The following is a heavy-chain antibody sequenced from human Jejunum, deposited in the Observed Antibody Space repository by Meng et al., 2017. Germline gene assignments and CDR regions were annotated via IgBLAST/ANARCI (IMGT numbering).Heavy chain of an antibody. CDR1: GFTVKDNH. D-gene: IGHD2-21*02. J-gene: IGHJ3*01. V-gene: IGHV3-66*02. CDR3: VRDCGGDCYHAFDV. CDR2: IYSGGVT. Sequence: GESLKISCAASGFTVKDNHMTWVRQAPGKGLEWVSLIYSGGVTYYADSVKGRFTISRDTSKNTVYLQMTSLRAEYTAIYFCVRDCGGDCYHAFDVWGPGTMVTVSS.